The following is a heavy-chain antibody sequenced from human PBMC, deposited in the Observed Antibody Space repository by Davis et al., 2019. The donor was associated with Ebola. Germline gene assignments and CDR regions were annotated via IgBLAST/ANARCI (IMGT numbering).Heavy chain of an antibody. Sequence: SETLSLTCAVYGGSFSGYYWGWVRQPPGKGLEWIGEINHSGSTNYNPSLKSRVTISVDTSKNQFSLKLSSVTAADTAVYYCARETTVTLIDYWGQGTLVTVSS. CDR2: INHSGST. J-gene: IGHJ4*02. CDR1: GGSFSGYY. V-gene: IGHV4-34*01. CDR3: ARETTVTLIDY. D-gene: IGHD4-17*01.